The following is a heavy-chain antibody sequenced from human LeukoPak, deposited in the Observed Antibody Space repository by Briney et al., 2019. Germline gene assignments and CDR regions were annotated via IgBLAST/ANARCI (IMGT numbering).Heavy chain of an antibody. CDR3: ARDREFSSYDFWSGYYDY. D-gene: IGHD3-3*01. CDR1: GGAISSYY. J-gene: IGHJ4*02. V-gene: IGHV4-4*07. Sequence: KPSETLSLTCTVSGGAISSYYWSWIRQPAGKGLEWIGRIYTSGSTNYNPSLKSRVTMSVDTSKNQFSLKLSSVTAADTAVYYCARDREFSSYDFWSGYYDYWGQGTLVTVSS. CDR2: IYTSGST.